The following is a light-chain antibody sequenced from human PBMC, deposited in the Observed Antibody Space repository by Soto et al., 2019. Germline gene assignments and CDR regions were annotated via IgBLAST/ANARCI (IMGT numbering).Light chain of an antibody. CDR2: DVS. J-gene: IGLJ1*01. V-gene: IGLV2-14*01. CDR3: SSYTSSSILYV. CDR1: GRDVGGFNY. Sequence: QSVLTQPASVSGSPGQSITISCTGTGRDVGGFNYVSWYQQYPGKAPKLMIYDVSYRPSGVSNRFSGSKSGNTASLSISGLQAEDEAEYYCSSYTSSSILYVFGTGTKVTVL.